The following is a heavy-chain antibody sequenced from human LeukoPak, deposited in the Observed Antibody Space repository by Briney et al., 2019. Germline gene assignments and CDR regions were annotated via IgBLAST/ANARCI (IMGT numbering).Heavy chain of an antibody. CDR2: IRPSGDNT. J-gene: IGHJ5*02. CDR3: ARVAGWHWFDP. D-gene: IGHD6-19*01. Sequence: GSLRLSCSASGFTLSSYDHTRVPQAPGGGLELVSSIRPSGDNTYYGDSVKGRFTISRDNSKNTVYLQMNNMRVDDTAVYYCARVAGWHWFDPWGQGTLVTVSS. CDR1: GFTLSSYD. V-gene: IGHV3-23*01.